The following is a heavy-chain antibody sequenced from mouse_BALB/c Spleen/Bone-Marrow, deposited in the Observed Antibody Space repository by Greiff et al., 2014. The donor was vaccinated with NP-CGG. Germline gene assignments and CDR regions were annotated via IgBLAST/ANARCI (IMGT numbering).Heavy chain of an antibody. J-gene: IGHJ4*01. CDR2: IDPANGNT. Sequence: VQLKQSGAELVKPGASVKLSCTASGFNIKDTYMHWVKQRPEQGLEWIGRIDPANGNTKYDPKFQGKATLTADTSSNTAYLQLSSLTSEDTAVYYCARWEYYAMDYWGQGTSVTVSS. CDR1: GFNIKDTY. V-gene: IGHV14-3*02. CDR3: ARWEYYAMDY. D-gene: IGHD4-1*01.